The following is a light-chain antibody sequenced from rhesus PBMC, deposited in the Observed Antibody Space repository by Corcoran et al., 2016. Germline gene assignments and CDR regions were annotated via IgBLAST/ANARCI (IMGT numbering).Light chain of an antibody. Sequence: DIQMTQSPSFLSTSVGDRVTITCRASQGIRSYLAWYQQKPGKAPKPLIYYASNLESGVPSRFSGRGSGTEFTLTINNLQPEDFAVYYCQQYNTDPFTFGPGTKLDIK. J-gene: IGKJ3*01. V-gene: IGKV1-37*01. CDR1: QGIRSY. CDR2: YAS. CDR3: QQYNTDPFT.